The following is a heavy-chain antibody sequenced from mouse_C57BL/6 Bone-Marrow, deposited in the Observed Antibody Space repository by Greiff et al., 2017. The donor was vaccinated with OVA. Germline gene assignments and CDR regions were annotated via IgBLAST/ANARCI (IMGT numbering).Heavy chain of an antibody. CDR1: GYTFTSYW. CDR3: ARSYLGY. J-gene: IGHJ2*01. Sequence: QVQLKQSGAELVKPGASVKLSCKASGYTFTSYWMQWVKQRPGQGLEWIGEIDPSDSYTNYNQKFKGKATLTVDTSSSTAYMQLSSLTSEDSAVYYCARSYLGYWGQGTTLTVSS. CDR2: IDPSDSYT. V-gene: IGHV1-50*01.